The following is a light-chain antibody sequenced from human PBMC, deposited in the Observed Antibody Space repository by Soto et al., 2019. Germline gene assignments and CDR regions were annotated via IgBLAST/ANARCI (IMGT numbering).Light chain of an antibody. V-gene: IGKV3-15*01. CDR3: QQYNNWPPIT. Sequence: EIVITQSPATLSVSPGERAPPSCKASQSVSSNLAWYQQKPGQAPRLXXYGASTRATGIPARFSGSGSGTEFTLTISSLQSEDFAVYYCQQYNNWPPITFGQGTRLENK. J-gene: IGKJ5*01. CDR2: GAS. CDR1: QSVSSN.